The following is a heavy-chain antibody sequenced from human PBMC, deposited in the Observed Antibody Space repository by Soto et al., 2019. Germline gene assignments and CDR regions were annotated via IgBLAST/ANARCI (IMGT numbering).Heavy chain of an antibody. CDR2: TNHSGST. V-gene: IGHV4-34*01. Sequence: SETLSLTCAVYGESFSRHYCTWIRQAPGQGLQWIGETNHSGSTNYNPSLKSRVTISVDTSKTQFSLNLTSVTAADTAVYFCARRRRTLRSGNYIDVWGQGTTVTLSS. D-gene: IGHD3-10*01. CDR3: ARRRRTLRSGNYIDV. J-gene: IGHJ6*03. CDR1: GESFSRHY.